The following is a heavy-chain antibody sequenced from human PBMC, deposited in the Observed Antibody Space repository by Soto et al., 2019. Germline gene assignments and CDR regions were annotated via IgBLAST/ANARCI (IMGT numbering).Heavy chain of an antibody. CDR3: AADQESSSTANYYYYYGMDV. D-gene: IGHD6-13*01. J-gene: IGHJ6*02. V-gene: IGHV1-58*01. CDR2: IVVGSGNT. CDR1: GFTFTSSA. Sequence: SVKVSCKASGFTFTSSAVQWVRQARGQRLEWIGWIVVGSGNTNYAQKFQERVTITRDMSTSTAYMELSSLRSEDTAVYYCAADQESSSTANYYYYYGMDVWGQ.